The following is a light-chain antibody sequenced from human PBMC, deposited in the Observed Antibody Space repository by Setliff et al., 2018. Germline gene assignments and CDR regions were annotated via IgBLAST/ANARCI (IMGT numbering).Light chain of an antibody. CDR2: DVT. J-gene: IGLJ3*02. V-gene: IGLV2-11*01. CDR1: SSDVGGYNL. CDR3: WSYAGDYTWV. Sequence: QSVLAQPRPVSGSPGQSVTISCSGTSSDVGGYNLVSWFQQHPGKAPKLMIYDVTKRPAGVPVRFSGSKSGNTASLTISGLQPEDETDYYCWSYAGDYTWVFGGGTKVTV.